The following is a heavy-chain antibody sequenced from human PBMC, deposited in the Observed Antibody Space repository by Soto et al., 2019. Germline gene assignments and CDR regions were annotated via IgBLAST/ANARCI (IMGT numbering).Heavy chain of an antibody. V-gene: IGHV4-31*03. J-gene: IGHJ5*02. Sequence: QVQLQESGPGLVKPSQTLSLTCTVSGGSISRGGYYWSWIRQHPGKGLEWIGYVYYTGTTYSSPYLKNRVSISLDTSKNQFSLKLTSVTAADSAVYYCARGVGKWLQFRFDPWGQGTLVTVSS. CDR1: GGSISRGGYY. CDR2: VYYTGTT. CDR3: ARGVGKWLQFRFDP. D-gene: IGHD6-19*01.